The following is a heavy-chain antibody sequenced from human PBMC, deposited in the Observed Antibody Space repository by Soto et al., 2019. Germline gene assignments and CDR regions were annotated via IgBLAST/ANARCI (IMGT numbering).Heavy chain of an antibody. V-gene: IGHV4-61*01. CDR1: GGSVSSGSYY. D-gene: IGHD3-22*01. J-gene: IGHJ5*02. CDR2: VYYSGGT. Sequence: QVKLQESGPGLVKPSETLSLTCTFSGGSVSSGSYYWSWVRQPPGKGLECIGYVYYSGGTNYNPPHKRIVATSVSKTKNQFSLNLSSVTAADTAGYYCARDSHYYDCSGYEVNWFAPCCHGTLVTVS. CDR3: ARDSHYYDCSGYEVNWFAP.